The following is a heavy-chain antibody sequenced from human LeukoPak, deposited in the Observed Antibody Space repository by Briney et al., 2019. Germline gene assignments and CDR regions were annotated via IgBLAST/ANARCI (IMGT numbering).Heavy chain of an antibody. CDR3: ARGKLRRDGYNDFDY. J-gene: IGHJ4*02. CDR1: GGTFSSYA. CDR2: IIPILGIA. Sequence: SVKVSCKASGGTFSSYAISWVRQAPGQGLGWMGRIIPILGIANYAQKFQGRVTITADKSTSTAYMELSSLRSEDTAVYYCARGKLRRDGYNDFDYWGQGTLVTVSS. D-gene: IGHD5-24*01. V-gene: IGHV1-69*04.